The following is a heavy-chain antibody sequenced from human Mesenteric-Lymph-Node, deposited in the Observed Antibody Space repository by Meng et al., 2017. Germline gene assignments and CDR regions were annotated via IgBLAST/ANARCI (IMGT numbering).Heavy chain of an antibody. D-gene: IGHD4-11*01. CDR3: AKDGDDSNPPDAFDI. CDR2: ISRSGDIT. CDR1: GFTFNSYA. J-gene: IGHJ3*02. V-gene: IGHV3-23*01. Sequence: GSLKISCAASGFTFNSYAMSWVRQAPGKGLEWVSTISRSGDITWYAGSVKGRSTISRENSKNTVFLQMNSLRAEDTGVYYCAKDGDDSNPPDAFDIWGQGAKVTVSS.